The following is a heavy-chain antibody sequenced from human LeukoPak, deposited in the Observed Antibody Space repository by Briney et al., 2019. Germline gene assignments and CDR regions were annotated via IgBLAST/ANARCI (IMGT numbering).Heavy chain of an antibody. CDR2: IYYSGST. CDR3: ARTKRRYSGGYGMDD. Sequence: SETLSLTCTVSAGSITSTSYYWGWVRQPPGKGLEWIGTIYYSGSTYYNPSRKSRVTISVDTSKNQFSLKLSSVTAADTAVYYCARTKRRYSGGYGMDDWGQGTTVTVSS. D-gene: IGHD1-26*01. CDR1: AGSITSTSYY. J-gene: IGHJ6*02. V-gene: IGHV4-39*01.